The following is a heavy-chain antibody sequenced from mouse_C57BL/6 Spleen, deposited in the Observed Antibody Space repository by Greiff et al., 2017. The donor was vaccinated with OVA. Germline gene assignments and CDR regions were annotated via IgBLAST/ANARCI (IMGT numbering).Heavy chain of an antibody. Sequence: QVQLQQSGAELVMPGASVKLSCKASGYTFTSYWMHWVKQRPGQGLEWIGEIDPSDSYTNYNQKFKGKSTLTVDKSSSTAYMQLSSLTSEDSAVYYCARFNYYGSSRYFDVWGTGTTVTVSS. CDR1: GYTFTSYW. CDR2: IDPSDSYT. V-gene: IGHV1-69*01. D-gene: IGHD1-1*01. J-gene: IGHJ1*03. CDR3: ARFNYYGSSRYFDV.